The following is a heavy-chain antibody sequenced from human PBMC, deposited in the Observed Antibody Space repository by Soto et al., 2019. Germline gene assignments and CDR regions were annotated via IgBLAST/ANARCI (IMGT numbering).Heavy chain of an antibody. J-gene: IGHJ2*01. CDR1: GFTFSCCA. Sequence: EVQLLESGGGLVQPGGSLRLSCAASGFTFSCCAMSWVRQAPGKGLDYVSTIHGDGDYIHYSDSVKGRFTISSDNSRNTLNLQMNSLRADDTVVYCCVKNRGAGSLSNCPFAYWGGGSLVTVSS. D-gene: IGHD1-26*01. CDR3: VKNRGAGSLSNCPFAY. V-gene: IGHV3-23*01. CDR2: IHGDGDYI.